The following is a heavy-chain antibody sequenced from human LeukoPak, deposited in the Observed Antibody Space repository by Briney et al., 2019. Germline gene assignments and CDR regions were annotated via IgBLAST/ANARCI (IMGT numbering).Heavy chain of an antibody. J-gene: IGHJ4*02. CDR3: ARSRVAQWLPPDHDY. Sequence: GGSLRLSCAASGFIFSSFEMNWVRQAPGKGLEWVSYISDSGDTIYYADSVKGRFTISRDNSKNSLYLQMNSLRAEDTAVYYCARSRVAQWLPPDHDYWGQGTLVTASS. D-gene: IGHD6-19*01. V-gene: IGHV3-48*03. CDR1: GFIFSSFE. CDR2: ISDSGDTI.